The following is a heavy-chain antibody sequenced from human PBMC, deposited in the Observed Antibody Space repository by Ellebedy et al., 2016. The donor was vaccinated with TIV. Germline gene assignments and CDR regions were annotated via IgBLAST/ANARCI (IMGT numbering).Heavy chain of an antibody. D-gene: IGHD1-26*01. CDR1: GGSISSHY. CDR3: VRTIVGGRIDS. CDR2: IYYSGST. J-gene: IGHJ4*02. Sequence: MPSETLSLTCTVSGGSISSHYWSWIRLPPGKGLEWIGYIYYSGSTNYNPSLKSRVTISVDTSKDQFSLKLGSVTAADTAVYYCVRTIVGGRIDSWGQGTLVTVSS. V-gene: IGHV4-59*11.